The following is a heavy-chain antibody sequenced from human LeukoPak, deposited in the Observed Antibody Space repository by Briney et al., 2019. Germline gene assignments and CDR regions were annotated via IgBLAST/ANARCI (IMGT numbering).Heavy chain of an antibody. CDR2: IYYSGST. D-gene: IGHD3-22*01. V-gene: IGHV4-59*01. CDR3: ALVPMSYYDSSGYCLY. Sequence: SETLSLTCTVSGGSISSYYWSWIRQPPGKGLEWIGYIYYSGSTNYNPSLKSRVTISVDTSKNQFSLKLSSVTAADTAVYYCALVPMSYYDSSGYCLYWGQGTLVTVSS. J-gene: IGHJ4*02. CDR1: GGSISSYY.